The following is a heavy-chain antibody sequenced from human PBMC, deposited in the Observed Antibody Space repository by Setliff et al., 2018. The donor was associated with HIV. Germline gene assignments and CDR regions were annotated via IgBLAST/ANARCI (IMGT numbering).Heavy chain of an antibody. J-gene: IGHJ4*02. V-gene: IGHV3-66*02. CDR3: ARGPSYYGSGSFDY. CDR2: INWNGGTTI. Sequence: PSETLSLTCTVSGGSITSGGYYWSWVRQAPGKGLEWVSGINWNGGTTIYYADSVKGRFTISRDNSKSTLFLHMKTLRVEDTATYYCARGPSYYGSGSFDYWGQGALVTVSS. D-gene: IGHD3-10*01. CDR1: GGSITSGGYY.